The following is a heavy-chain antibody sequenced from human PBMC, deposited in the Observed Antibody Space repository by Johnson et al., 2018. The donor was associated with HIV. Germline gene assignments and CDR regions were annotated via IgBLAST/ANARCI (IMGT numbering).Heavy chain of an antibody. CDR2: ITWNGGST. Sequence: VQLVESGGGLVKPGGSLRLSCAASGFTFDDYGMRWVRQPPGKGLEWVAVITWNGGSTDYADSVKGRFTISRDNAKSSLYLQMNGLRAEDTAVYYCARASTTVTTGDDAFDIWGQGTMVTVSS. CDR1: GFTFDDYG. D-gene: IGHD4-17*01. J-gene: IGHJ3*02. CDR3: ARASTTVTTGDDAFDI. V-gene: IGHV3-20*04.